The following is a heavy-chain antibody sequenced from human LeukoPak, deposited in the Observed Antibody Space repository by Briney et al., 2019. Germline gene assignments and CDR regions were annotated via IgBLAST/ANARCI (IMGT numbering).Heavy chain of an antibody. CDR3: ARDRQQLVRGDYFDY. J-gene: IGHJ4*02. CDR1: GGSISSSSYY. Sequence: SETLSLTCTVSGGSISSSSYYWGWIRQPPGKGLQWIGSIYDSGSTYYNPSLKSRVTMSVDTSKNQFSLKLSSVTAADTAVYYCARDRQQLVRGDYFDYWGQGTLVSVSS. D-gene: IGHD6-13*01. CDR2: IYDSGST. V-gene: IGHV4-39*07.